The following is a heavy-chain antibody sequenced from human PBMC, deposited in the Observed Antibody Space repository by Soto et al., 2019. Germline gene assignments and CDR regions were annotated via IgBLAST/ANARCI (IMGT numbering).Heavy chain of an antibody. V-gene: IGHV3-23*04. Sequence: EVQLVDSGGGLVQPGGSLRLSCAASGFIFSNYVMSWVRQAPGKGLEWVSSISDSGGTSYYADSVKGRFTISRDNSKNTLYLQMNSRRAEYTAIYYWAKSPIALLIFDYWGQGTLVTVSS. J-gene: IGHJ4*02. CDR3: AKSPIALLIFDY. CDR1: GFIFSNYV. CDR2: ISDSGGTS. D-gene: IGHD1-26*01.